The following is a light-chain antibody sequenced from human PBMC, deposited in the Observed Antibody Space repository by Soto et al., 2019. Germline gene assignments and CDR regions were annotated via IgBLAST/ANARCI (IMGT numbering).Light chain of an antibody. J-gene: IGKJ2*01. CDR2: DAS. CDR3: QQYGGVPYT. CDR1: QDINAY. Sequence: EIVLTQSPATLSLSPGERATLSCRASQDINAYLAWYQQKPGQAPRLLIYDASNRATGIPARFSGSGPGTDFTLTISSLEPEDFAIYYCQQYGGVPYTFGQGTKLEIK. V-gene: IGKV3D-11*01.